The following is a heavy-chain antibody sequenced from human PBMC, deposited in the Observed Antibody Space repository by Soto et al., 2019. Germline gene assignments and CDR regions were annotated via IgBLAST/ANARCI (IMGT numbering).Heavy chain of an antibody. J-gene: IGHJ5*02. CDR2: IKQDGSEK. CDR3: ARVVVGVINWFDP. Sequence: EVQLVESGGGLVQPGGSLRLSCAASGFTFSSYWMSWVRQAPGKGLEWVANIKQDGSEKYYVDSVKGRFTISRDNAKNSLYLQMNSLRAEDTAVYYCARVVVGVINWFDPWGQGNLVTVSS. V-gene: IGHV3-7*05. D-gene: IGHD3-22*01. CDR1: GFTFSSYW.